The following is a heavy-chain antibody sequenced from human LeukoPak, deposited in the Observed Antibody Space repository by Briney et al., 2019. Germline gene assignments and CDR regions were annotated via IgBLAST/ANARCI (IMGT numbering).Heavy chain of an antibody. CDR3: ARVYNYVFDY. CDR1: GFTVSSSH. V-gene: IGHV3-53*01. Sequence: GGSLRLSCAASGFTVSSSHMTWVRQAVGKGLEWVSFIYSGGDTSYADSVKGRFTISRDNSKNTLYLQMNSLRAEDTAVCYCARVYNYVFDYWGQGTLVTVSS. CDR2: IYSGGDT. J-gene: IGHJ4*02. D-gene: IGHD3-10*02.